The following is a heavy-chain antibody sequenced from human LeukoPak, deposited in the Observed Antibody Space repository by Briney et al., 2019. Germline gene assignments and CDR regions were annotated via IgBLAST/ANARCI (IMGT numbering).Heavy chain of an antibody. D-gene: IGHD4-11*01. V-gene: IGHV3-7*01. CDR2: INQDGSAR. CDR3: AREGYSSSAATY. CDR1: EFTFSRFW. Sequence: GGSLRLSCVASEFTFSRFWMGWVRQAPGKGLEWVAHINQDGSARYYVDSVKGRFTISRDNAQDSVFLQMNSLIAEDTAVYFCAREGYSSSAATYWGQGTLVAVSS. J-gene: IGHJ4*02.